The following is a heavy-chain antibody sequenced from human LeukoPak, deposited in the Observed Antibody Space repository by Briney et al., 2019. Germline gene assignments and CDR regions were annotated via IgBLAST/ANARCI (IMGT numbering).Heavy chain of an antibody. CDR2: IRYDGSNK. D-gene: IGHD2-2*01. CDR1: GSTFNNYD. V-gene: IGHV3-30*02. Sequence: AGSLRLSCAASGSTFNNYDMHWDRQAPGKGLEWVAFIRYDGSNKYYADSVEGRFTISRDNSKNTLYVLMNSLRAEDTAVYYCAKGRSSTKSLGAFDIWGQGTMVTVSS. J-gene: IGHJ3*02. CDR3: AKGRSSTKSLGAFDI.